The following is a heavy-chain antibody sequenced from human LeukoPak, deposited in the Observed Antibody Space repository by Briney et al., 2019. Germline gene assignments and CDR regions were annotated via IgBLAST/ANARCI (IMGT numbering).Heavy chain of an antibody. CDR1: GFTFSSYG. CDR3: AKDAAMVF. CDR2: ISYDGSNK. J-gene: IGHJ4*02. D-gene: IGHD5-18*01. Sequence: PGRSLRLSCAASGFTFSSYGMHWVRQAPGKGLEWVAVISYDGSNKYYADSVKGRFTISRDNSKNTLYLQTNSLRAEDTAVYYCAKDAAMVFWGQGTLVTVSS. V-gene: IGHV3-30*18.